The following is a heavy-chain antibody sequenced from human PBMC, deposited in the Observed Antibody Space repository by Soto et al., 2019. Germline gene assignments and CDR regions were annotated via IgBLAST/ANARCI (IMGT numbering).Heavy chain of an antibody. CDR1: GGSISSYY. CDR2: IYYSGST. V-gene: IGHV4-59*01. CDR3: ARGDYGSGPSDYYYGMDV. D-gene: IGHD3-10*01. Sequence: QVQLQESGPGLVKPSETLSLTCTVSGGSISSYYWSWIRQPPGKGLEWIGYIYYSGSTNYNPSLKSRVTISVDTSKNQFSLKLSSVTAADTAVYYCARGDYGSGPSDYYYGMDVWGQGTTVTVSS. J-gene: IGHJ6*02.